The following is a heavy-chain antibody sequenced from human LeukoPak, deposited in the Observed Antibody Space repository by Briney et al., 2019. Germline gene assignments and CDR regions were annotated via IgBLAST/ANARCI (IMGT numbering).Heavy chain of an antibody. CDR3: AKLGGYDSFAVIDY. Sequence: GGSLRLSCAASGFTFDTYAMTWVRQAPGKGLEWVSTISGSGASTYYADSVKGRFTISRDNSKNTLYLQMNSLRAEDTAVYYCAKLGGYDSFAVIDYWGQGTLVTVSS. CDR1: GFTFDTYA. V-gene: IGHV3-23*01. CDR2: ISGSGAST. D-gene: IGHD5-12*01. J-gene: IGHJ4*02.